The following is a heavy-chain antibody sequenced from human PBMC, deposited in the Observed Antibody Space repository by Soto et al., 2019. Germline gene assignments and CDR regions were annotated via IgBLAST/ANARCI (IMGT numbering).Heavy chain of an antibody. CDR3: ARHPRSRTHAYPGRCFDL. CDR2: ISNTGTTI. CDR1: GFTFNDYY. J-gene: IGHJ2*01. D-gene: IGHD6-13*01. V-gene: IGHV3-11*01. Sequence: GGSLRLSCTASGFTFNDYYMNWFRQAPGKGLEWISYISNTGTTIYYADSVKGRLTISRDTSKNSLFRQMNSLRRTDTALYYFARHPRSRTHAYPGRCFDLWGRGTLVTVSS.